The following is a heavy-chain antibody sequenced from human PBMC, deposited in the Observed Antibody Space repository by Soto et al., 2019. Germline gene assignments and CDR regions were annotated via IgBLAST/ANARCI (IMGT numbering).Heavy chain of an antibody. D-gene: IGHD1-26*01. V-gene: IGHV1-69*01. CDR1: GGTFRTSS. CDR3: ARDDLEDTTLSAYYFDS. J-gene: IGHJ4*02. Sequence: HVQLVQSGAEVKKPGSSVRVSCKASGGTFRTSSFSWVRQAPGQGLEWMGGIIAMFGTTTYAPEFQGRLTITADESSHSVFMELSRLRPADTAFYFCARDDLEDTTLSAYYFDSWGQGSLVVVSS. CDR2: IIAMFGTT.